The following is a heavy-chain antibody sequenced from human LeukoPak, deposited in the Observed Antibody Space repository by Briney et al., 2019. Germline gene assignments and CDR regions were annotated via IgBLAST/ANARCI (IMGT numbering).Heavy chain of an antibody. Sequence: SETLSLTCTVSGGSISSYYWSWIRQPPGKGLEWIGYIYYSGSTNYNPSLKSRVTISVDTSKNQFSLKLSSVTAADTAVYYCASGQIDFYYYYGMDVWGQGTTVTVS. CDR3: ASGQIDFYYYYGMDV. CDR2: IYYSGST. J-gene: IGHJ6*02. CDR1: GGSISSYY. V-gene: IGHV4-59*08. D-gene: IGHD3-3*01.